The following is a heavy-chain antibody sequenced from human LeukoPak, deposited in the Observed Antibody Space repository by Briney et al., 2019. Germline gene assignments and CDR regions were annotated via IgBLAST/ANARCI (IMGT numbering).Heavy chain of an antibody. J-gene: IGHJ4*02. V-gene: IGHV4-4*07. CDR1: GGSISSYS. D-gene: IGHD3-3*01. Sequence: PSETLSLTCSVSGGSISSYSWSWIRQPAGKGLDWIGRIFSSGNNKYNPSLKSRVTISVDTSKNQFSLKLSSVTAADTAVYYCARAPFPTYYDFWSGYYSAPFDYWGQGTLVTVSS. CDR3: ARAPFPTYYDFWSGYYSAPFDY. CDR2: IFSSGNN.